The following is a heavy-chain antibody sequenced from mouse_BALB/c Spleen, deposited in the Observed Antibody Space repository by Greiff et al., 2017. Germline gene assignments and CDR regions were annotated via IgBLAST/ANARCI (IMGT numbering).Heavy chain of an antibody. Sequence: DVKLVESGGDLVKPGGSLKLSCAASGFTFSSYGMSWVRQTPDKRLEWVATISSGGSYTYYPDSVKGRFTISRDNAKNTLYLQMSSLKSEDTAMYFCARPIYYVNAESFGDRGDGATLTDSS. D-gene: IGHD2-1*01. CDR1: GFTFSSYG. J-gene: IGHJ2*01. CDR3: ARPIYYVNAESFGD. CDR2: ISSGGSYT. V-gene: IGHV5-6*02.